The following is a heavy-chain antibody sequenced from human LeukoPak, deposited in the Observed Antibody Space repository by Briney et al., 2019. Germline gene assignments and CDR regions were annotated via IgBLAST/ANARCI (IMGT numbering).Heavy chain of an antibody. D-gene: IGHD3-10*01. CDR1: GYSFTSYW. CDR3: ARQVTMVRGVIGFDP. Sequence: GESLRISCKGSGYSFTSYWNSRVRQMPGKGLEWMGRIDPSDSYTNYSPSFQGHVTISADKSISTAYLQWSSLEASDTAMYYCARQVTMVRGVIGFDPWGQGTLVTVSS. V-gene: IGHV5-10-1*01. CDR2: IDPSDSYT. J-gene: IGHJ5*02.